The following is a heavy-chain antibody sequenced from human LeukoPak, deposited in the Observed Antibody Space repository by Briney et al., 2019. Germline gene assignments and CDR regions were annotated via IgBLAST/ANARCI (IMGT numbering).Heavy chain of an antibody. D-gene: IGHD3-10*01. V-gene: IGHV4-38-2*02. CDR1: GYTISSGYY. Sequence: SETLSLTCTVSGYTISSGYYWGWIRQTPGKGLEWIGSFYYRGNTYYNPSLKSRVTVSVDTSKNQFSLKLSSVTAADTAVYYCARRLWFGGIYYYYYMDVWGKGTTVTISS. CDR2: FYYRGNT. CDR3: ARRLWFGGIYYYYYMDV. J-gene: IGHJ6*03.